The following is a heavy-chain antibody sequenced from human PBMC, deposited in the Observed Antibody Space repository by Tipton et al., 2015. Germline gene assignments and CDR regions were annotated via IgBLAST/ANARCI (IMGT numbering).Heavy chain of an antibody. CDR2: IYYSGNT. CDR3: ARHPINSNYYDTNTYS. D-gene: IGHD3-22*01. CDR1: GGSISSSGYF. J-gene: IGHJ5*02. Sequence: TLSLTCNVSGGSISSSGYFWGWIRQPPGEGLEWIACIYYSGNTYYNPSLRSRVSISLHTSERQFSLELRSVTAADTAVYYCARHPINSNYYDTNTYSWGQGTLVTVSS. V-gene: IGHV4-39*01.